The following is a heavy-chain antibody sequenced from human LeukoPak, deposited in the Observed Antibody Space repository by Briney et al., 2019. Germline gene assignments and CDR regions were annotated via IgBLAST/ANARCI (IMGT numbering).Heavy chain of an antibody. Sequence: PSETLSLTCTVSGGSISSGSYYWSRIRQPAGKGLEWIGRIYTSGSTNYNPSLKSRVTISVDTSKNQFSLKLSSVTAADTAVYYCARATGYYNVYWGQGTLVTVSS. CDR3: ARATGYYNVY. J-gene: IGHJ4*02. CDR2: IYTSGST. V-gene: IGHV4-61*02. D-gene: IGHD3-9*01. CDR1: GGSISSGSYY.